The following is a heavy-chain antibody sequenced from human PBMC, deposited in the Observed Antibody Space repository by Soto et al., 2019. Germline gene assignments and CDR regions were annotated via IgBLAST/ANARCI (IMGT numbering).Heavy chain of an antibody. CDR2: IYHSGST. CDR1: GGSISSSNW. Sequence: SETLSLTCDVSGGSISSSNWWSWVRQPPGKGLGWIGEIYHSGSTNYNPSLKSRVTISVDKSKNQFSLTLSAVTAADTAMYYCSTRAYDTNGYYRFDPWGQGTLVTVSS. D-gene: IGHD3-22*01. CDR3: STRAYDTNGYYRFDP. V-gene: IGHV4-4*02. J-gene: IGHJ5*01.